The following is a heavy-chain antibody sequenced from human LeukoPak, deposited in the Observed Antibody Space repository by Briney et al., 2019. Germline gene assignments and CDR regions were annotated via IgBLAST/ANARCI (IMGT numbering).Heavy chain of an antibody. Sequence: GGSLRLSCAASGFTFNNYAMTWVRQAPGKGLEWVSAISGSGSSTYYADSVKGRFTISRDNSKNTLYLQMNSLRAEDTAVYYCAKCLRQCSGGSCYFVQNYFEYWGQGTLVTVSS. CDR2: ISGSGSST. CDR1: GFTFNNYA. CDR3: AKCLRQCSGGSCYFVQNYFEY. D-gene: IGHD2-15*01. J-gene: IGHJ4*02. V-gene: IGHV3-23*01.